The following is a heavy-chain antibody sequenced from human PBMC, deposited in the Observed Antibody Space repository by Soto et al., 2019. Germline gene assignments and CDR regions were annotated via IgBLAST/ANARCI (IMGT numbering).Heavy chain of an antibody. D-gene: IGHD2-2*02. CDR3: AREYTAWPLAYGLDV. J-gene: IGHJ6*02. CDR2: ISSRSDI. CDR1: GFTFSTYS. V-gene: IGHV3-21*01. Sequence: LRLSCVGSGFTFSTYSINWVRQAPVKGLEWVSSISSRSDIYYADSVKGRFTISRDNAKNSVSLQMNSLRAEDTAVYYCAREYTAWPLAYGLDVWGQGTTVT.